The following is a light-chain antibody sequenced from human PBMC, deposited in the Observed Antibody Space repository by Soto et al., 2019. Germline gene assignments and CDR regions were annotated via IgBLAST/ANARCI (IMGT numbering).Light chain of an antibody. CDR2: NAS. V-gene: IGKV1-5*03. CDR1: ESISMW. Sequence: DIRMTQSPSSLSASVGDRVTITCGASESISMWLALYQQKPGKAPKLLIYNASSLESGVPSRFSGSGSGTEFTLTINSLQADDFATYYCQQHNSFSITFGQGTRLEIK. J-gene: IGKJ5*01. CDR3: QQHNSFSIT.